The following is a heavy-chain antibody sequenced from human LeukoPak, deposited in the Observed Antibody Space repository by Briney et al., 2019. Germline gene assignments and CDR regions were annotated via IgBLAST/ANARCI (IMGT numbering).Heavy chain of an antibody. Sequence: SVNLSCKASGGTFSSYAISWVRQAPGQGLEWMGGIIPIFGTANYAQKCEGRVTITADDSTSTAYMELSSLRSEDTAVYYCARVEAAGTPLGYWGQGTLVTVSS. D-gene: IGHD6-13*01. CDR3: ARVEAAGTPLGY. CDR2: IIPIFGTA. J-gene: IGHJ4*02. CDR1: GGTFSSYA. V-gene: IGHV1-69*13.